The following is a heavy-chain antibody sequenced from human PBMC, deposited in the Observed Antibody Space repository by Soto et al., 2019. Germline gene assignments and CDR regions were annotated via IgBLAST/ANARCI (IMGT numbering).Heavy chain of an antibody. CDR3: AIRRGITRTTSLYCYYGMDF. V-gene: IGHV1-8*01. CDR1: GYTFTRYD. CDR2: MNPNSGNT. Sequence: GASVKVSCKASGYTFTRYDINWVRQATGPGLEGMGWMNPNSGNTGYAQKFQGRVTITRNTAISTAYMELSSLRSEDAAVYYCAIRRGITRTTSLYCYYGMDFWGQGTTVTVSS. J-gene: IGHJ6*02. D-gene: IGHD1-7*01.